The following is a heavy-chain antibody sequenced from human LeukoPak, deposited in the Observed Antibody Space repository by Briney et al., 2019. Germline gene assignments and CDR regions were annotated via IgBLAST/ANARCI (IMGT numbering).Heavy chain of an antibody. J-gene: IGHJ6*02. Sequence: GKSLRLSCAASGFTFSGYPIHWVRQAPGKGLEWVAVISYDGSNKYYADSVKGRFTISRDNSKNTLYLQMNSLRAEDTAVYYCARDEGYCSRTSCYEASKGMDVWGRGTAVIVSS. V-gene: IGHV3-30-3*01. D-gene: IGHD2-2*01. CDR1: GFTFSGYP. CDR3: ARDEGYCSRTSCYEASKGMDV. CDR2: ISYDGSNK.